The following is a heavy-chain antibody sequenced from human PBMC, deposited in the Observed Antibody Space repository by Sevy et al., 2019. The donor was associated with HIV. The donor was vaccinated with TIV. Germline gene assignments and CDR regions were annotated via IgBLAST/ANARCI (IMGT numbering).Heavy chain of an antibody. CDR2: INAGNGNT. CDR1: GYTFTSYA. Sequence: GESLKISCKASGYTFTSYAMHWVRQAAGQRLEWMGWINAGNGNTKYSQKFQGRVTITRDTSASTAYMELSSLRSEDTAVYYCAREGNYYDSSGYYSEYYFDYWGQGSLVTVSS. V-gene: IGHV1-3*01. J-gene: IGHJ4*02. D-gene: IGHD3-22*01. CDR3: AREGNYYDSSGYYSEYYFDY.